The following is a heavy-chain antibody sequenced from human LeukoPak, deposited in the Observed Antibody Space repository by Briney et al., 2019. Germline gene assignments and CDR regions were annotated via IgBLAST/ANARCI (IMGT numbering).Heavy chain of an antibody. CDR2: INPNSGGT. CDR3: AVCSGGSCDRIDP. D-gene: IGHD2-15*01. V-gene: IGHV1-2*02. J-gene: IGHJ5*02. Sequence: GASVKVSCKASGYTFTGHYMHWVRQAPGQGLEWMGWINPNSGGTNYAQKFQGRVTMTRDTSISTAYMELSRLRSDDTAVYYCAVCSGGSCDRIDPWGQGTLVTVSS. CDR1: GYTFTGHY.